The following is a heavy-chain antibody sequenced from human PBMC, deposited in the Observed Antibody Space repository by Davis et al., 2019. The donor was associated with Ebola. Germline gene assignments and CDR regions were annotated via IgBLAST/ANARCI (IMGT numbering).Heavy chain of an antibody. V-gene: IGHV4-34*01. CDR2: INHSGST. D-gene: IGHD3-3*01. CDR3: ARLFNYFDY. J-gene: IGHJ4*02. CDR1: GGSSSGYY. Sequence: SETLSPTCAVYGGSSSGYYWSWIRQPPGKGLEWIGEINHSGSTNYNPSLKSRVTISVDTSKNQFSLKLSSVTAADTAVYYCARLFNYFDYWGQGTLVTVSS.